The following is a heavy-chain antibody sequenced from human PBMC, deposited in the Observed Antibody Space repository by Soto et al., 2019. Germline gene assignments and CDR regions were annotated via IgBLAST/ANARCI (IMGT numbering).Heavy chain of an antibody. V-gene: IGHV3-23*01. CDR3: AKWPGRSYYDSSGYYSD. J-gene: IGHJ4*02. D-gene: IGHD3-22*01. CDR2: ISGSGGST. Sequence: QSGGSLRLSCAASGFTFSSYAMIWVRQAPGKGLEWVSAISGSGGSTYYADSVKGRFTISRDNSKNTLYLQMNSLRAEDTAVYYCAKWPGRSYYDSSGYYSDWGQGTLVTVSS. CDR1: GFTFSSYA.